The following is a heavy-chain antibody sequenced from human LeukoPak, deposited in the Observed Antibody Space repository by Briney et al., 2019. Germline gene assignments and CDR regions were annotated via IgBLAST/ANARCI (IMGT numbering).Heavy chain of an antibody. CDR3: AVSRDGHNMFADY. Sequence: SVKVSCKASGGTFSSYAISWVRQAPGQGLEWMGRIIPILGIANYAQKFQGRVTITADKSTSTAYMELSSLRSEDTAVYYCAVSRDGHNMFADYWGQGTLVTVSS. CDR2: IIPILGIA. D-gene: IGHD5-24*01. J-gene: IGHJ4*02. V-gene: IGHV1-69*04. CDR1: GGTFSSYA.